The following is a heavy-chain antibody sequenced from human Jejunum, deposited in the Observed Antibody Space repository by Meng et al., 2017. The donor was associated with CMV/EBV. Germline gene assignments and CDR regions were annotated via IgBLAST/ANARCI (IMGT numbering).Heavy chain of an antibody. CDR2: ISSSGSTI. J-gene: IGHJ4*02. CDR1: GFTFSAFA. D-gene: IGHD1-26*01. CDR3: ARDNKELLFDY. Sequence: CGASGFTFSAFAMSWVRQAPGKGLEWVSYISSSGSTIYYADSVKGRFTISRDNAKNSLYLQMNSLRAEDTAVYYCARDNKELLFDYWGQGTLVTVSS. V-gene: IGHV3-48*03.